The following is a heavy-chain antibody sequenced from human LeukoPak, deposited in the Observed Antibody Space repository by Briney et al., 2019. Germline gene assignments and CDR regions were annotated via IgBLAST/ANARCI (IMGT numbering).Heavy chain of an antibody. CDR1: GYTFTSYG. V-gene: IGHV1-69*13. D-gene: IGHD3-16*02. J-gene: IGHJ4*02. CDR2: IIPIFGTA. Sequence: SVKVSCKASGYTFTSYGISWVRQAPGQGLEWMGGIIPIFGTANYAQKFQGRVTITADESTSTAYMELSSLRSEDTAVYYCARGDRIVNFDYWGQGTLVTVPS. CDR3: ARGDRIVNFDY.